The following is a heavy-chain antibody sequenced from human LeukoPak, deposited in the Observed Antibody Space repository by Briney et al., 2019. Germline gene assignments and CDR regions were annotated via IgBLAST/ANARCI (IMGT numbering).Heavy chain of an antibody. V-gene: IGHV4-4*07. CDR3: AYTYYDFWSGYFLDY. CDR2: IYTSGST. D-gene: IGHD3-3*01. Sequence: SETLSLTCTVSGGSISSYYWSWIRQPAGKGLEWIGRIYTSGSTNYNPSLKSRVTMSVDTSKNQFSLKLSSVTAADTAVYYCAYTYYDFWSGYFLDYWGQGTLVTVSS. J-gene: IGHJ4*02. CDR1: GGSISSYY.